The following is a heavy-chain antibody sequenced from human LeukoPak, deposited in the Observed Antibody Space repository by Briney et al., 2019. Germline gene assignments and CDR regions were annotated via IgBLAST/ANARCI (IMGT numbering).Heavy chain of an antibody. Sequence: PGGSLRLSCAASGFTFSSYSMNWVRQAPGKGLEWVSYISSSGSTIYYADSVMGRFTISRDNAKNTLYLQMNSLRAEDTALYYCARGEYPHAFDIWVQGTMVSVSS. V-gene: IGHV3-48*04. D-gene: IGHD2-2*02. J-gene: IGHJ3*02. CDR1: GFTFSSYS. CDR2: ISSSGSTI. CDR3: ARGEYPHAFDI.